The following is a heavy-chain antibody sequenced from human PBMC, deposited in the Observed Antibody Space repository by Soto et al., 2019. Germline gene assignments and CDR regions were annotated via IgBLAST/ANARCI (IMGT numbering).Heavy chain of an antibody. Sequence: HLQLQESGPGLVKPSETLPLMCSVSDDSINSDKFYWGWIRQPPGKGLEWIGSIYYRGNAYYNPSLQTRVTISLDKSKSQFSLKLNSVTAADSAVYFCARLEGLATISYYFDFWGPGALVTVSS. CDR1: DDSINSDKFY. CDR3: ARLEGLATISYYFDF. CDR2: IYYRGNA. J-gene: IGHJ4*02. V-gene: IGHV4-39*01. D-gene: IGHD3-9*01.